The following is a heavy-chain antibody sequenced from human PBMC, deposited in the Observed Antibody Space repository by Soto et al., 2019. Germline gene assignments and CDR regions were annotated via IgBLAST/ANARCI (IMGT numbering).Heavy chain of an antibody. D-gene: IGHD5-12*01. CDR1: GGSISSINW. CDR3: ARGGGPDIAYGMDV. CDR2: IYHSGST. J-gene: IGHJ6*02. V-gene: IGHV4-4*02. Sequence: QVQLQESGPGLVKPSGTLSLTCAVSGGSISSINWWSWVRQPPGKGLKWIGEIYHSGSTTYNPSLKSRATISVDKSKNQFSLKLKSVTAADTAIYYCARGGGPDIAYGMDVWGQGTTVIVSS.